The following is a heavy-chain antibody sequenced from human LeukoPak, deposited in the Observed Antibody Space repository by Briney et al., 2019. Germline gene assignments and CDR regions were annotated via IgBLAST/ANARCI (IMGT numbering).Heavy chain of an antibody. V-gene: IGHV3-23*01. Sequence: GGSLRLSCAASGFTFSTYDMSWVRQAPGKGLEWVSAISGSGGSTYYADSVKGRFTISRDNSKKTLYLQMNGLRVEDTAVYYCAKRSLTVGNMAFDYWGQGTLVTVSS. D-gene: IGHD3-16*01. CDR1: GFTFSTYD. CDR3: AKRSLTVGNMAFDY. CDR2: ISGSGGST. J-gene: IGHJ4*02.